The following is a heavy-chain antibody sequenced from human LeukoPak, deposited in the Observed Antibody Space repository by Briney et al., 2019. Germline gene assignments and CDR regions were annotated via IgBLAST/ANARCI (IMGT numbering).Heavy chain of an antibody. V-gene: IGHV3-33*06. CDR2: IWYDGSNK. D-gene: IGHD2-2*01. CDR3: AKGGCSSASCYGEVYYYYMDV. J-gene: IGHJ6*03. Sequence: GGSLRLSXAASGFTFRSYGMHWVRQAPGKGLEWVAVIWYDGSNKYYADSVKGRFTISRDNSKNTLYLQMNSLRAEDTAVYYCAKGGCSSASCYGEVYYYYMDVWGKGTTVTVSS. CDR1: GFTFRSYG.